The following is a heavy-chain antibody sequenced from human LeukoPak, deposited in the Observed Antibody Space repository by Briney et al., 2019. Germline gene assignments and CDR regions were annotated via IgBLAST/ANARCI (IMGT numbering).Heavy chain of an antibody. J-gene: IGHJ4*02. Sequence: SGTLSLTCTVSGVSISSYYWSWMRQPAGKGLEWIGRIHTSGSTNYNPSLKSRVTMSVDTSKNQFSLKLSSVTAADTAVYFCARDTYYYGSGSYYFDYWGQGTLVTVSS. CDR1: GVSISSYY. D-gene: IGHD3-10*01. V-gene: IGHV4-4*07. CDR2: IHTSGST. CDR3: ARDTYYYGSGSYYFDY.